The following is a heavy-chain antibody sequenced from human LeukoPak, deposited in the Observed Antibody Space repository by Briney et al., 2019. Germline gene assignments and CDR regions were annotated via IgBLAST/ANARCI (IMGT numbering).Heavy chain of an antibody. D-gene: IGHD5-24*01. V-gene: IGHV4-34*01. CDR1: GGSFSGYY. Sequence: PSETLSLTCAVYGGSFSGYYWSWIRQPPGKGLEWIGEINHSGSTNYNPSLKSRVTISVDTSKNQFSLKLSSVTAADTAVYYYARGGRWLQFSWFDPWGQGTLVTVSS. CDR3: ARGGRWLQFSWFDP. J-gene: IGHJ5*02. CDR2: INHSGST.